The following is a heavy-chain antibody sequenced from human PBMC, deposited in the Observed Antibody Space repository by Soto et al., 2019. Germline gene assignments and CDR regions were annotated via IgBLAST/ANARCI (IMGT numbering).Heavy chain of an antibody. D-gene: IGHD3-10*01. CDR1: GFTFGDYA. CDR2: FKWNSGDV. V-gene: IGHV3-9*01. Sequence: GGSLRLSCAASGFTFGDYAMHWVRQVPGKGLEWVSGFKWNSGDVGYADSVKGRFTISRDNARNSLYLQMNSLRPEDTAVYYCAKDRSSGSPYFDMAFWAQSTMLTVPS. J-gene: IGHJ1*01. CDR3: AKDRSSGSPYFDMAF.